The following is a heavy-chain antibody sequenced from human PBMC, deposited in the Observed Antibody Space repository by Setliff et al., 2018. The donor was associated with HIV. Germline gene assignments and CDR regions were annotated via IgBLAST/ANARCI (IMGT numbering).Heavy chain of an antibody. Sequence: SVKVSCKASGGTFGSYAISWVRQAPGQGLEWLGGIIPIFETTNYAQKFQGRVTITADKATSTIYMELSSLRSDDTAVYYCARGQGVHFWVNDAFDIWGQGTMVTVSS. V-gene: IGHV1-69*06. CDR2: IIPIFETT. CDR1: GGTFGSYA. D-gene: IGHD3-10*01. CDR3: ARGQGVHFWVNDAFDI. J-gene: IGHJ3*02.